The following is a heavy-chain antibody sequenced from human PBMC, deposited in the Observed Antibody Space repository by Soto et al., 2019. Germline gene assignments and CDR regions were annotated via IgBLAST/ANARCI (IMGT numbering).Heavy chain of an antibody. CDR1: GYTFTSYG. V-gene: IGHV1-18*01. CDR3: ARDRVAQDTSGRVFDL. Sequence: ASVKVSCKASGYTFTSYGISWVRQAPGQGLEWMGWISAYNGNTNYAQKLQGRVTMTTDTSTSTAYMELRSLRSDDTAVYYCARDRVAQDTSGRVFDLWRHGTMVTASS. J-gene: IGHJ3*01. CDR2: ISAYNGNT. D-gene: IGHD6-19*01.